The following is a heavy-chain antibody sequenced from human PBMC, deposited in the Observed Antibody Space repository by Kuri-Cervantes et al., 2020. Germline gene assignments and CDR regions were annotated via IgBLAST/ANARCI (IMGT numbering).Heavy chain of an antibody. CDR1: GYTFTSYA. CDR2: INAGNGNT. J-gene: IGHJ5*02. Sequence: ASVKVSCKASGYTFTSYAMHWVRQAPGQRLEWMGWINAGNGNTKYSQKFQGRVTITADESTSTAYMELSSLRSEDTAVYYCARDRGPYSSSWYGRVPGWFDPWGQGTLVTVSS. D-gene: IGHD6-13*01. V-gene: IGHV1-3*01. CDR3: ARDRGPYSSSWYGRVPGWFDP.